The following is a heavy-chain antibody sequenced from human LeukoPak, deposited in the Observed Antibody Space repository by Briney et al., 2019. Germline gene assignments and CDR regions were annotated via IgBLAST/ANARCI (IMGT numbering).Heavy chain of an antibody. D-gene: IGHD3-10*01. CDR3: ARYYGSGAFDI. CDR2: ISSSSGTI. J-gene: IGHJ3*02. CDR1: GFTFSSYA. V-gene: IGHV3-48*04. Sequence: GGSLRLSCAASGFTFSSYAMKWVRQAPGKGLEWVSYISSSSGTIYYADSVKGRFTISRDNAKNSLYLQMNSLRAEDTAVYYCARYYGSGAFDIWGQGTMVTVSS.